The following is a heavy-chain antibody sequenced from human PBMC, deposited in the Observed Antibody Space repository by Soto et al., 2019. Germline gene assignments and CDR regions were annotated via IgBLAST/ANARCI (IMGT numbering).Heavy chain of an antibody. Sequence: SETLSLTCTVSGGSISSGGYYWSWIRQHPGKGLEWIGYIYYSGSTYYNPSLRIRVTISVDTSKNQFSLKLSSVTAADTAVYYCARAAGRINAYYFDYWGQGTLVTVSS. CDR1: GGSISSGGYY. V-gene: IGHV4-31*03. CDR3: ARAAGRINAYYFDY. D-gene: IGHD3-10*01. CDR2: IYYSGST. J-gene: IGHJ4*02.